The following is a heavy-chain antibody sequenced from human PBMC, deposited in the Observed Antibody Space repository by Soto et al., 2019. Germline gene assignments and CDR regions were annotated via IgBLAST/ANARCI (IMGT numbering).Heavy chain of an antibody. Sequence: ETLSLTCAVYGGSFSGYYWSWIRQPPGKGLEWIGEINHSGSTNYNPSLKSRVTISVDTYKNQFSLKLSSVTAADTAVYYCARGPAQQLFVRQHNWFAPWGQGTLVTVSS. V-gene: IGHV4-34*01. D-gene: IGHD6-13*01. CDR1: GGSFSGYY. J-gene: IGHJ5*02. CDR3: ARGPAQQLFVRQHNWFAP. CDR2: INHSGST.